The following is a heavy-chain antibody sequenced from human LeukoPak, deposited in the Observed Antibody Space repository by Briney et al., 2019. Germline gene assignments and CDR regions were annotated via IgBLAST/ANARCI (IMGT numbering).Heavy chain of an antibody. CDR3: ARESDSSGWETEYYYYYMDV. D-gene: IGHD6-19*01. CDR1: GGSISSYY. Sequence: SETLSLTCTVSGGSISSYYWSWNRQPPGKGLEWIGYIYYSGSTNYNPSLKSRVTISVDTSKNQFSLKLSSVTAADTAVYYCARESDSSGWETEYYYYYMDVWGKGTTVTVSS. V-gene: IGHV4-59*01. CDR2: IYYSGST. J-gene: IGHJ6*03.